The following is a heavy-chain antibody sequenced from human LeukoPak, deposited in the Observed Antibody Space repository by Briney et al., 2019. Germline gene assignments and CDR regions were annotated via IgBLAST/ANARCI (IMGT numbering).Heavy chain of an antibody. CDR2: IKQDGSEK. D-gene: IGHD3-22*01. CDR1: GFTFSSYW. Sequence: GGSLRLSCAASGFTFSSYWMSWVRQAPGKGLGWVANIKQDGSEKYYVDSVKGRFTISRHNSKNTLYLQMNSLRAEDTAVYYCARVRSGYYYNDYWGQGTLVTVSS. J-gene: IGHJ4*02. CDR3: ARVRSGYYYNDY. V-gene: IGHV3-7*03.